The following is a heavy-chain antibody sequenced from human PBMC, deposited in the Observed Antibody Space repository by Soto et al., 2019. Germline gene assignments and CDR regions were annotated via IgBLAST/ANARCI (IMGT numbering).Heavy chain of an antibody. D-gene: IGHD5-18*01. CDR1: GFTFSSYA. J-gene: IGHJ4*02. CDR3: AKDLGYRGYSYGYYFDY. CDR2: ISGSGGST. V-gene: IGHV3-23*01. Sequence: LRLSCAASGFTFSSYAMSWVRQAPGKGLEWVSAISGSGGSTYYADSVKGRFTISRDNSKNTLYLQMNSLRAEDTAVYYCAKDLGYRGYSYGYYFDYWGQGTLVTVSS.